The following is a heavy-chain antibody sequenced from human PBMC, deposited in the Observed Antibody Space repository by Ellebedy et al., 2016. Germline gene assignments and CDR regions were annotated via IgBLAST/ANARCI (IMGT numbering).Heavy chain of an antibody. V-gene: IGHV3-7*04. CDR3: ARGLRGYSYGTYDY. CDR1: GFTFSSYW. J-gene: IGHJ4*02. D-gene: IGHD5-18*01. CDR2: IKQDGSEK. Sequence: GESLKISCAASGFTFSSYWMSWVRQAPGKGLEWVANIKQDGSEKYYVDSVKGRFTISRDNAKNSLYLQMNSLRAEDTAVYYCARGLRGYSYGTYDYWGQGTLVTVSS.